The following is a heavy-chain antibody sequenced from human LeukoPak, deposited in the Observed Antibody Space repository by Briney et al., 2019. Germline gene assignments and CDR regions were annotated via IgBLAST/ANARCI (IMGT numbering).Heavy chain of an antibody. V-gene: IGHV6-1*01. CDR1: GDSVSSNSAA. CDR3: ARGPGYFQH. Sequence: SQTLSPTCAISGDSVSSNSAAWNWVRQSPSRGLEWLGRTYYRSKWYSHYSVSVKSRITINPDTSRNQFSLQLNSVTPEDTAVYYCARGPGYFQHWGQGTLVTVSS. D-gene: IGHD2-8*02. J-gene: IGHJ1*01. CDR2: TYYRSKWYS.